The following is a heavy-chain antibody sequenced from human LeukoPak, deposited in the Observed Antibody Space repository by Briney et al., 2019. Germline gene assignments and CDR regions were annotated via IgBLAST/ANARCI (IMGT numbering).Heavy chain of an antibody. J-gene: IGHJ4*02. CDR3: ATAASSGWPGNFDY. CDR1: GYTLTELS. Sequence: ASVKVSCKVSGYTLTELSMHWVRQAPGKGLEWMGGFDPEDGETIYAQKFQGRVTMTEDTSTDTAYMKLSSLRSEDTAVYYCATAASSGWPGNFDYWGQGTLVTVSS. V-gene: IGHV1-24*01. D-gene: IGHD6-19*01. CDR2: FDPEDGET.